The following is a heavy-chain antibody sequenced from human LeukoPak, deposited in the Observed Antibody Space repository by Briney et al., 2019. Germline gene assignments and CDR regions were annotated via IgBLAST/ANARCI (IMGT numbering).Heavy chain of an antibody. CDR1: GFTVSSDY. CDR3: AIAPTMIVPQGGFDP. CDR2: IYSGGST. J-gene: IGHJ5*02. Sequence: GGSLRLSCAASGFTVSSDYMSWVRQAPGKGLEWVSVIYSGGSTYYADSVKGRFTISRDNSKNTLYLQMNSLRAEDTAVYYCAIAPTMIVPQGGFDPWGQGTLVTVSS. V-gene: IGHV3-66*01. D-gene: IGHD3-22*01.